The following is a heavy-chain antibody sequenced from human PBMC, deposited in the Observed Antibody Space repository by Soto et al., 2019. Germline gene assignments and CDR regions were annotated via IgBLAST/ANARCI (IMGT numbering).Heavy chain of an antibody. D-gene: IGHD3-3*02. CDR2: INAGSGNT. J-gene: IGHJ3*02. Sequence: QAQLVQSGAEMKKPGASVKVSCKATGYTFSAYTMNWVRQAPGQSLEWLGWINAGSGNTKYSQYFQGIVSITRDTSASTVYMELTGLTSEDTAVYYCARDTETLGPRANDALDIWGQGTMVTVSS. V-gene: IGHV1-3*01. CDR3: ARDTETLGPRANDALDI. CDR1: GYTFSAYT.